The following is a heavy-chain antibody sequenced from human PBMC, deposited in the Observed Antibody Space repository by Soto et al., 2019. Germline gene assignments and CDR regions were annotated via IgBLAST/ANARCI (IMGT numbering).Heavy chain of an antibody. J-gene: IGHJ5*02. V-gene: IGHV3-30*03. CDR2: ISYDGSNK. CDR3: ARDAPKRYCTNGVCSFDP. Sequence: QVQLVESGGGVVQPGRSLRLSCAASGFTFSSYGMHWVRQAPGKGLEWVAVISYDGSNKYYADSVKGRFTISRDNSKNTLYLQMNSLRAEDTAVYYCARDAPKRYCTNGVCSFDPWGQGTLVTVSS. D-gene: IGHD2-8*01. CDR1: GFTFSSYG.